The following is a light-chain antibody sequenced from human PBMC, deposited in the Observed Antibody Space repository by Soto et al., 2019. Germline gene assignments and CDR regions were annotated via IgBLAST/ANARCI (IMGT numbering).Light chain of an antibody. J-gene: IGKJ1*01. Sequence: DIVLTQSPDSLAVSLGERATINCKSSQSVLYNSNNKNYLAWYQQKPGQPPKLLIYWASTRESGVPDRFSGSGSGTDFTLTIISLQAEDVAVYYCQQYYSPWTFGQGTKVEIK. CDR3: QQYYSPWT. CDR1: QSVLYNSNNKNY. V-gene: IGKV4-1*01. CDR2: WAS.